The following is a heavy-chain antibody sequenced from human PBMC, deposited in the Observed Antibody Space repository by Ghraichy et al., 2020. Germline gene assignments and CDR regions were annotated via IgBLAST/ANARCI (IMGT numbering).Heavy chain of an antibody. J-gene: IGHJ4*02. CDR3: AKELRPRPYFDY. CDR2: IRYDGSNK. D-gene: IGHD3-16*01. V-gene: IGHV3-30*02. CDR1: GFTFSSYG. Sequence: GESLNISCAASGFTFSSYGMHWVRQAPGKGLEWVAFIRYDGSNKYYADSVKGRFTISRDNSKNTLYLQMNSLRAEDTAVYYCAKELRPRPYFDYWGQGTLVTVSS.